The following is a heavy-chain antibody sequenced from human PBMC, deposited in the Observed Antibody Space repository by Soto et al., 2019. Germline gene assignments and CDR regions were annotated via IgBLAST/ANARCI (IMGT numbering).Heavy chain of an antibody. CDR1: GFTFSSYA. V-gene: IGHV3-23*01. Sequence: EVQLLESGGGLVQPGGSLRLSCAASGFTFSSYAMSWVRQAPGKGLEWVSAISGSGGSTYYADSMKGRFTISRDNSKNTLYLQMNSLRAEDTAVYYCAKDLGIFGVVIDAFDIWGQGTMVTVSS. CDR3: AKDLGIFGVVIDAFDI. D-gene: IGHD3-3*01. J-gene: IGHJ3*02. CDR2: ISGSGGST.